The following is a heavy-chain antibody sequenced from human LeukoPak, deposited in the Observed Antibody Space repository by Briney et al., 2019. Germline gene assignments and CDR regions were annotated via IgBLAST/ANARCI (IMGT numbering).Heavy chain of an antibody. CDR1: GYTFTSYY. CDR2: INPSGGST. J-gene: IGHJ6*02. D-gene: IGHD2-2*01. V-gene: IGHV1-46*01. CDR3: ARVIVVVPAVYGMDV. Sequence: ASVKVSCKASGYTFTSYYMHWVRQAPGQGLEWMGIINPSGGSTSYAQKFQGRVTMTRDTSTSTVYMELSSLRSEDTAVYYCARVIVVVPAVYGMDVRGQGTTVTVSS.